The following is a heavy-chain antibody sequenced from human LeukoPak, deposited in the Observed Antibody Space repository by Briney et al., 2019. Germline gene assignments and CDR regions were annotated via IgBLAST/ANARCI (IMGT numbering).Heavy chain of an antibody. J-gene: IGHJ6*03. Sequence: GGSLTLSCAASGFTFSSYSMNWVRQAPGKGLEWVSSISSSSSYIYYADSVKGRFTISRDNAKNSLYLQMNSLRAEDTAVYYCASRDIVVVVAANRHYYYMDVWGKGTTVTVSS. V-gene: IGHV3-21*01. CDR2: ISSSSSYI. CDR1: GFTFSSYS. D-gene: IGHD2-15*01. CDR3: ASRDIVVVVAANRHYYYMDV.